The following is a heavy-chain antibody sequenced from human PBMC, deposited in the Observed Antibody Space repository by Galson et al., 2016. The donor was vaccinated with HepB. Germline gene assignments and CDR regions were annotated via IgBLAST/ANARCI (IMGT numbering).Heavy chain of an antibody. CDR2: IIPIFGTP. D-gene: IGHD3-16*01. Sequence: SVKVSCKASGGTFSRYTINWVRQAPGQGLEWMAGIIPIFGTPKYAQKFQGRVTITADESTSTAYMELTSLKSEDTAIYYCATIGGSVWGKWFDPWGQGTLVTVSS. V-gene: IGHV1-69*13. CDR1: GGTFSRYT. J-gene: IGHJ5*01. CDR3: ATIGGSVWGKWFDP.